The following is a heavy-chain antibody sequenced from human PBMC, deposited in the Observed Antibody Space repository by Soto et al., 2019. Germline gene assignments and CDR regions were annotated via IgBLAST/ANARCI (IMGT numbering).Heavy chain of an antibody. J-gene: IGHJ4*02. CDR3: ARDPIRDSPLDY. CDR1: GFTFSSYG. D-gene: IGHD4-4*01. V-gene: IGHV3-33*01. CDR2: IWYDGSNK. Sequence: GGSLRLSCAASGFTFSSYGMHWVRQVPGKGLEWVAVIWYDGSNKYYAASVKGRFTISRDNSKNTLSLQMNSLRAEDTAVYYCARDPIRDSPLDYWGQGTLVTVSS.